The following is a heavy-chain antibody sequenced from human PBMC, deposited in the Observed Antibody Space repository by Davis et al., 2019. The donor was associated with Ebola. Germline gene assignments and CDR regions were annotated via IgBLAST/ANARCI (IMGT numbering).Heavy chain of an antibody. D-gene: IGHD2-8*01. J-gene: IGHJ4*02. CDR2: ISAYNGNT. Sequence: GESLKISCKGSGYSFTSYGISWVRQAPGQGLEWMGWISAYNGNTNYAQKLQVRVTMTTDTSTSTVYMELSSLRSEDTAVYYCARVFNGFDYWGQGTLVTVSS. CDR3: ARVFNGFDY. V-gene: IGHV1-18*01. CDR1: GYSFTSYG.